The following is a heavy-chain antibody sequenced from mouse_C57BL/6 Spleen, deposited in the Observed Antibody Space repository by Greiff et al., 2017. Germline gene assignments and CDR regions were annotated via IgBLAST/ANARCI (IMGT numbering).Heavy chain of an antibody. D-gene: IGHD2-1*01. CDR1: GYAFTNYL. J-gene: IGHJ4*01. V-gene: IGHV1-54*01. CDR2: INPGRGGT. CDR3: VRHLYYCNEGYAMDY. Sequence: QVQLQQSGAELVRPGTSVKVSCKASGYAFTNYLIEWVKQRPGQGLEWIGVINPGRGGTNSNEKFKGKAPLTADKSSSTAYMQLSSLTSADSAVYFCVRHLYYCNEGYAMDYWGQGTSVTVSS.